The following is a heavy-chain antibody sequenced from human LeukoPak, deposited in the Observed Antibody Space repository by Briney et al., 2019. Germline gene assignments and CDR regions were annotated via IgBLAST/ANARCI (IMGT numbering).Heavy chain of an antibody. D-gene: IGHD3-10*01. CDR2: ISGYNGNT. CDR1: GYTFTSYG. V-gene: IGHV1-18*01. J-gene: IGHJ4*02. CDR3: ARGSLQAFFDN. Sequence: ASVKLSCKASGYTFTSYGVSWVRQAPGQGLEWMGWISGYNGNTHYAQKLQGRVTVTTDTSTNTAFIELRSLRSDDTAVYYCARGSLQAFFDNWGQGTLVTVSS.